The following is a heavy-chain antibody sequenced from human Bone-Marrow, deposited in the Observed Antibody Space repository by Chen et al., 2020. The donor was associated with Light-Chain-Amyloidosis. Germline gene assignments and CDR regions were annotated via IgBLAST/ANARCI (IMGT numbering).Heavy chain of an antibody. V-gene: IGHV4-30-4*01. CDR1: GGSINSGDYY. J-gene: IGHJ4*02. D-gene: IGHD2-8*02. CDR2: IYSSGSV. Sequence: QVQLLESGPGLVRPSQTLSLTCSDSGGSINSGDYYWTWIRQPPGKGLEWIGYIYSSGSVYSNPSLKSRVSLSLDTSNNLFSLRLTSVTAADTAVYYCARGTGPANEYFDYWGQGTLVTVSS. CDR3: ARGTGPANEYFDY.